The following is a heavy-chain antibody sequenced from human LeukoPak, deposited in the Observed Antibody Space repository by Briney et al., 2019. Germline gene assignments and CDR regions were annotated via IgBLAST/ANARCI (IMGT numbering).Heavy chain of an antibody. D-gene: IGHD3-22*01. V-gene: IGHV7-4-1*02. CDR3: ARERVDQPTYDSSGYGH. J-gene: IGHJ4*02. CDR2: INTNTGNP. Sequence: ASVKVSCKASGYTFTSYDINWVRQATGQGLEWMGWINTNTGNPTYAQGFTGRFVFSLDTSVSTAYLQISSLKAEDTAVYYCARERVDQPTYDSSGYGHWGQGTLVTVSS. CDR1: GYTFTSYD.